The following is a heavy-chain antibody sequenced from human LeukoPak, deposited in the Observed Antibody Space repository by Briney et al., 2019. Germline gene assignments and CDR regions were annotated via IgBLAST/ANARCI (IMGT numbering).Heavy chain of an antibody. Sequence: GASVKVSCKASGYIFTGYYMHWVRQAPGQGLEWMGWINPNSGGTNYAQKFQGRVTMTRDTSISTAYMELSRLRSDDTAVYYCARDKRIAARRTDAFDIWGQGTMVTVSS. CDR1: GYIFTGYY. J-gene: IGHJ3*02. CDR2: INPNSGGT. D-gene: IGHD6-6*01. V-gene: IGHV1-2*02. CDR3: ARDKRIAARRTDAFDI.